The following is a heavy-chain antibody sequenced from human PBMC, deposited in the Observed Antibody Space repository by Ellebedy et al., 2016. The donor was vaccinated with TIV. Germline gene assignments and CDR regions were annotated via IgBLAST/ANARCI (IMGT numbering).Heavy chain of an antibody. V-gene: IGHV1-3*01. CDR3: SRDYSGSSLGLVDY. CDR2: ISAGNGNT. Sequence: ASVKVSCKASGGTFSSYAISWVRQAPGQRLEWMGWISAGNGNTRYSQKFQGRVTITRDTSASTAYMELSSLRSEDTAVYYCSRDYSGSSLGLVDYWGQGTLVTVSS. CDR1: GGTFSSYA. J-gene: IGHJ4*02. D-gene: IGHD1-26*01.